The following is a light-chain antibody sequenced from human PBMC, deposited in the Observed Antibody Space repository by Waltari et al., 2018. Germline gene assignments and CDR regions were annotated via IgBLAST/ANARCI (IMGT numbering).Light chain of an antibody. Sequence: DIQMTQSPSTLSASIGDRVTIICRASRNVKSWLAWYQQKPGKAPKLLIYEASGLQSGVPSRFSGSGSGTEFTLTISGLQPDDFASYYCQQYNHYPWTFGQGTKVEIK. CDR3: QQYNHYPWT. J-gene: IGKJ1*01. CDR1: RNVKSW. CDR2: EAS. V-gene: IGKV1-5*03.